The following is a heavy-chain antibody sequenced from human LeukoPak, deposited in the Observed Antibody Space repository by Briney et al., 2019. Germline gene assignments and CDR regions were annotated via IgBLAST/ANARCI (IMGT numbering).Heavy chain of an antibody. Sequence: SQTLSLTCTVSGGSISSGGYYWSWIRQPPGKGLEWIGYIYHSGSTYYNPSLKSRVTISVDRSKNQFSLKLSSVTAADTAVYYCARIRGSWDPLFDYWGQGTLVTVSS. CDR1: GGSISSGGYY. J-gene: IGHJ4*02. CDR3: ARIRGSWDPLFDY. CDR2: IYHSGST. D-gene: IGHD6-13*01. V-gene: IGHV4-30-2*02.